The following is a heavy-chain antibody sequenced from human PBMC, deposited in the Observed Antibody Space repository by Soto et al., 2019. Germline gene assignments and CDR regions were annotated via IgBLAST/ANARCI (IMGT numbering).Heavy chain of an antibody. J-gene: IGHJ4*02. CDR3: ARDRYSSGWYPSYYFDY. Sequence: PSETLSLTCTVSGGSISGYYWRWIRQHPGKGLEWIGYIYYSGSTYYNPSLKSRVTISVDTSKNQFSLKLSSVTAADTAVYYCARDRYSSGWYPSYYFDYWGQGTLVTVSS. CDR2: IYYSGST. V-gene: IGHV4-31*03. D-gene: IGHD6-19*01. CDR1: GGSISGYY.